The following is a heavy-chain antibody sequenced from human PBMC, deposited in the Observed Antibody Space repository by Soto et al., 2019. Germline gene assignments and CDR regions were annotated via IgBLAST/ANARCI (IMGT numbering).Heavy chain of an antibody. CDR1: GDSIRGFY. Sequence: PSETLSLTCTVSGDSIRGFYWSWIRQPPGKGLEWIGYIYSSGYTNYNPSLKGRVTISVDTPKNQFFPEVSSVTAADTAVYYCARGGGYNFGIDYWGQGTLVTVSS. CDR3: ARGGGYNFGIDY. J-gene: IGHJ4*02. V-gene: IGHV4-59*01. D-gene: IGHD5-12*01. CDR2: IYSSGYT.